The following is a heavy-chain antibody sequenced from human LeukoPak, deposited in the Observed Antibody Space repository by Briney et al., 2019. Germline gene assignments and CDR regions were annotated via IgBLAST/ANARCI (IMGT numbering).Heavy chain of an antibody. V-gene: IGHV3-23*01. Sequence: PGGSLRLSCAASGFTFSSYAMSWVRQAPGKGLEWVSVISNSGGSTFYADSVKGRFTISRDNSKNTLYLQMNSLGAEDTAVYYCAKRASGSGTSLYYFDYWGQGTLVTVSS. D-gene: IGHD3-10*01. J-gene: IGHJ4*02. CDR1: GFTFSSYA. CDR2: ISNSGGST. CDR3: AKRASGSGTSLYYFDY.